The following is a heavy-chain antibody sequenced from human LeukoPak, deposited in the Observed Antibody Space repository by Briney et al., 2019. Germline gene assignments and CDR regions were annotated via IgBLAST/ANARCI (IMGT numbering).Heavy chain of an antibody. CDR1: GFTFSTYW. CDR2: IRQDGSEK. J-gene: IGHJ6*02. Sequence: GGSLRLSCAASGFTFSTYWMNWVRQAPGKGLEWVANIRQDGSEKYFVDSVKGRFTISRDNAKNSLYLQMNSLRAEDTAVYYCAGSNSLDYYYGMDVWGQGTTVTASS. D-gene: IGHD4-11*01. V-gene: IGHV3-7*01. CDR3: AGSNSLDYYYGMDV.